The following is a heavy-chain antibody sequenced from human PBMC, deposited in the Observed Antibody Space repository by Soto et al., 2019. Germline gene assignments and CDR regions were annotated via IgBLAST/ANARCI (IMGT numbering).Heavy chain of an antibody. CDR3: AREVRIVGQSGATGAFDP. V-gene: IGHV1-69*08. Sequence: QAQLVQSGPEVKKLGTSVVVSCTASGGTLRHYTISWLRQAPGQGLEDMGRVTPTLDISNYAQKFQGRVTITADKSTNTAYMELSSLRSDDTAVYYCAREVRIVGQSGATGAFDPWGHGTQVTVSS. J-gene: IGHJ5*02. CDR2: VTPTLDIS. D-gene: IGHD2-2*01. CDR1: GGTLRHYT.